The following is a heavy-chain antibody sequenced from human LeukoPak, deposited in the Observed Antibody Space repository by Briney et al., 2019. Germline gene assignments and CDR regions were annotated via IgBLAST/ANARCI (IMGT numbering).Heavy chain of an antibody. CDR3: ARDEWYYYGSGSYSDDY. CDR2: ISSSSSTI. V-gene: IGHV3-48*01. Sequence: GGSLRLSCAASGFTFSSYSMNWARQAPGKGLEWVSYISSSSSTIYYADSVKGRFTISRDNAKNSLYLQMNSLRAEDTAVYYCARDEWYYYGSGSYSDDYWGQGTLVTVSS. D-gene: IGHD3-10*01. J-gene: IGHJ4*02. CDR1: GFTFSSYS.